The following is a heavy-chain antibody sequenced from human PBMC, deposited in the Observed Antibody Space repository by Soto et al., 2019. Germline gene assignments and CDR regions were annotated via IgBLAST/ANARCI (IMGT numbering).Heavy chain of an antibody. J-gene: IGHJ4*02. D-gene: IGHD5-12*01. CDR3: AHDLREMATIRPDY. Sequence: QVQLVESGGGVVQPGTSLRLSCAASGFTFSSFGIHWVRQAPGKVLEWVAVISYDGIDKNYGDSVKGRFTISRENSKNMVYLQMNSLRIEDTAVYHCAHDLREMATIRPDYWGQGVLVAVSS. CDR2: ISYDGIDK. CDR1: GFTFSSFG. V-gene: IGHV3-30*18.